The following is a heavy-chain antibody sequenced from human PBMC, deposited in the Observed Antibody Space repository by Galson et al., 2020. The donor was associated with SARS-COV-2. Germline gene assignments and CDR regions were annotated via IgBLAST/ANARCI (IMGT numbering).Heavy chain of an antibody. V-gene: IGHV1-69*13. D-gene: IGHD1-26*01. CDR2: IIPIFGTE. CDR3: ARLPGWEVRARVDV. J-gene: IGHJ6*02. CDR1: RGTFSSYA. Sequence: SVKVSCKASRGTFSSYAISRVRQAPGQGPEWMGGIIPIFGTENYAQKFQGRVTITADESTSTAYMELSSLRSEDTAVYYCARLPGWEVRARVDVWGQGTTVTVSS.